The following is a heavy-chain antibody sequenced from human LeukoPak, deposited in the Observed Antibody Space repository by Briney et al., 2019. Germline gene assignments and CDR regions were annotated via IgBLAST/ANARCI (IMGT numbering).Heavy chain of an antibody. V-gene: IGHV4-39*01. CDR3: AKHYMGSSYNHGLDC. J-gene: IGHJ4*02. D-gene: IGHD3-10*01. Sequence: PSETLSLTCTVSGGSISSDNYYWGWIRQPPGKGLEWIGSIYYSGTTYYNPSLKSRVTISVDTSKNQFSLKLCSVTAADTALYYCAKHYMGSSYNHGLDCWGQGTLVTVSS. CDR2: IYYSGTT. CDR1: GGSISSDNYY.